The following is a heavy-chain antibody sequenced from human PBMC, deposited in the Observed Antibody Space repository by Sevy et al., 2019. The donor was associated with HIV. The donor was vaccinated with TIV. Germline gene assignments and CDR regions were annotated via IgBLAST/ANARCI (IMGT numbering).Heavy chain of an antibody. CDR3: SSGPYYMDV. V-gene: IGHV3-49*03. J-gene: IGHJ6*03. CDR1: GFIFADYA. Sequence: GGSLSLSCTTSGFIFADYAVSWFRQAPGKGLEWVAFIRSKAYGETTEYAPSVKGRFTISRDDSKTIAYLQMNSLKTEDTAVYYGSSGPYYMDVWGTGTTVTVSS. CDR2: IRSKAYGETT.